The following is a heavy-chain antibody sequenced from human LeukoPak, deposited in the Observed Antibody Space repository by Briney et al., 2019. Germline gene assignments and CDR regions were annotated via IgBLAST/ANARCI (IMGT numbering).Heavy chain of an antibody. J-gene: IGHJ3*02. V-gene: IGHV3-23*01. CDR1: GFTFSSFA. Sequence: GGSLRLSCAASGFTFSSFAMSWVRQAPGKGLEWVSASTTSGNTYYVDSVKGRFTISRDKSKNSLYLQMNSLRIEDTAAYYCAKVRVYGDYAFDIWGQGTMVTVSS. CDR3: AKVRVYGDYAFDI. CDR2: STTSGNT. D-gene: IGHD4-17*01.